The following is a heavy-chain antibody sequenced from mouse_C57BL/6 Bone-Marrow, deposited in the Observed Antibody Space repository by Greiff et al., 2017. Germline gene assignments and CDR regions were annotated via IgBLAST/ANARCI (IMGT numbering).Heavy chain of an antibody. CDR2: ISGGGSYT. CDR3: ARQLRAMDY. CDR1: GFTFSSYA. V-gene: IGHV5-4*03. J-gene: IGHJ4*01. D-gene: IGHD2-4*01. Sequence: EVKLLESGGGLVKPGASLKLSCAASGFTFSSYAMSWVRQTPEKSLEWVATISGGGSYTYYPDNLKGRFTISRATSNNNPYLQMSHLKSEDTALYYCARQLRAMDYWGQGTSVTVSS.